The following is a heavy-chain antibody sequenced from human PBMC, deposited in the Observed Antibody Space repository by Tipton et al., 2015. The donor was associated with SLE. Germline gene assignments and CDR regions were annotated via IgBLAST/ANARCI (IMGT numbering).Heavy chain of an antibody. Sequence: GSLRLSCAASGFTFSSYGMHWVRQAPGKGLEWVAFIRYDGSNKYYADSVKGRFTISRDNSKNTLYLQMNSLRAEDTAVYYCAKTGGIPGIAVWVDWFDPWGQGTLVTVSS. J-gene: IGHJ5*02. D-gene: IGHD6-19*01. CDR2: IRYDGSNK. V-gene: IGHV3-30*02. CDR1: GFTFSSYG. CDR3: AKTGGIPGIAVWVDWFDP.